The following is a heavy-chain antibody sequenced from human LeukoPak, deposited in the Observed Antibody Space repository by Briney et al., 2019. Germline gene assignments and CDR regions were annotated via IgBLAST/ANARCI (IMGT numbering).Heavy chain of an antibody. CDR3: ASHAPAARPRTDY. D-gene: IGHD2-2*01. Sequence: PGGSLRLSCAASGFTFSSYSMNWVRQAPGKGLEWVSSISSSSSYIYYADSVKGRFTISRDNAKNSLYLQMNSLRAEDTAVYYCASHAPAARPRTDYWGQGTLVTVSS. J-gene: IGHJ4*02. CDR1: GFTFSSYS. V-gene: IGHV3-21*01. CDR2: ISSSSSYI.